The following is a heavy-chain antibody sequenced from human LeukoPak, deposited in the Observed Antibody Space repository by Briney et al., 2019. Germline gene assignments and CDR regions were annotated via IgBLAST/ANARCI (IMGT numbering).Heavy chain of an antibody. J-gene: IGHJ6*03. CDR3: ATGFFYYYYMDV. CDR2: IKKDGSEK. Sequence: GGSLRLSCAASGFTFSSYSMNWVRQAPGKGLEWVANIKKDGSEKYYVDSVKGRFTISRDNAKKSLFLQMNSLRAEDTAVYYCATGFFYYYYMDVWGKGTTVTISS. V-gene: IGHV3-7*01. CDR1: GFTFSSYS. D-gene: IGHD3-10*01.